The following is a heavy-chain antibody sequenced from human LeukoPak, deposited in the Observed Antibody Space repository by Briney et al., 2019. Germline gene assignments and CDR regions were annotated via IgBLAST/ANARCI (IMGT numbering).Heavy chain of an antibody. Sequence: GESLRLSCAASGFTFSSYAMHWVRQAPGKGLEWVAVISYDGSNKYYADSVKGRFTISRDNSKNTLYLQMNSLRAEDTAVYYCARGFYYDILTPDYWGQGTLVTVSS. CDR3: ARGFYYDILTPDY. V-gene: IGHV3-30*04. CDR1: GFTFSSYA. J-gene: IGHJ4*02. CDR2: ISYDGSNK. D-gene: IGHD3-9*01.